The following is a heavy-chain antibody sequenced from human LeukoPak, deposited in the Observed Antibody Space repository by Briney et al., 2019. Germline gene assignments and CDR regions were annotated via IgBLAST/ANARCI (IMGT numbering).Heavy chain of an antibody. CDR1: GFTFDDYT. CDR2: INWNSLSV. Sequence: GGSLRLSCAASGFTFDDYTMHWVRQAPGKGLEWVSGINWNSLSVAYADSVKGRFIISRDDAKNSLYLQMNSLRAEDMALYYCAKGGDYFDDWGQGTLVTVSS. V-gene: IGHV3-9*03. J-gene: IGHJ4*02. CDR3: AKGGDYFDD.